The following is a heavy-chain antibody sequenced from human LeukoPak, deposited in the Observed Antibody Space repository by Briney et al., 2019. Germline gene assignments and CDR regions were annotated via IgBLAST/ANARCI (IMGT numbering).Heavy chain of an antibody. J-gene: IGHJ4*02. CDR3: ARDLVVGATSYFDY. V-gene: IGHV1-2*02. CDR1: GYTFTDYF. Sequence: ASVKVSCKASGYTFTDYFLHWLRQAPGQGLEWMGWINPKTGATNYAQSFQGRVTMTRDTSTSTGNMEVNSLRSDDTAVYYCARDLVVGATSYFDYWGQGTLVTVSS. CDR2: INPKTGAT. D-gene: IGHD1-26*01.